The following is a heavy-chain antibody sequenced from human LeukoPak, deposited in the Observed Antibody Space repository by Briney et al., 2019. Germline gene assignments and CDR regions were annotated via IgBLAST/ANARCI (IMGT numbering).Heavy chain of an antibody. CDR3: ATSTLILRLIFDY. D-gene: IGHD4-17*01. CDR1: RFTISSYW. V-gene: IGHV3-7*03. CDR2: IKQDGSEK. Sequence: GGSLRLSCAASRFTISSYWMSWVRQAPGKGLEWVANIKQDGSEKYYVDSVRGRFTISRDNAKNSLYLQMNSLRAEDTAVYYCATSTLILRLIFDYWGQGTLVTVSS. J-gene: IGHJ4*02.